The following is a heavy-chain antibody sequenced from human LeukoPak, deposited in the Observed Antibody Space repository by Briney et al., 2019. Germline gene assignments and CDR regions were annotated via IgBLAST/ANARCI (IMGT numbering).Heavy chain of an antibody. J-gene: IGHJ4*02. Sequence: GGSLRLSCAASGFTVSSSYMSWVRQAPGKGLEWVSVIYSGGSTYYADSVKGRFTISRDNSKNTLYLQMNSLRAEDTAVYYCARDPMYYDILTGYYVDYWGQGTLVTVSS. V-gene: IGHV3-66*01. CDR1: GFTVSSSY. CDR3: ARDPMYYDILTGYYVDY. D-gene: IGHD3-9*01. CDR2: IYSGGST.